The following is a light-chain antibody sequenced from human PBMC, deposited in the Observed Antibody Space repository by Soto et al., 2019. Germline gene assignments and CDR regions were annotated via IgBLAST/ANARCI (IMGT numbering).Light chain of an antibody. CDR3: LLDYAYFWA. CDR2: AAS. CDR1: QGIRSA. V-gene: IGKV1-6*01. J-gene: IGKJ1*01. Sequence: AIQVTQSPSSLSASVGDRLTITCRTSQGIRSALGWYQQKPGKVPKLLIYAASTLQSGVPSRFSGSGSGRDFTLTISSLQPEDFATYYCLLDYAYFWALGQGTKVDIK.